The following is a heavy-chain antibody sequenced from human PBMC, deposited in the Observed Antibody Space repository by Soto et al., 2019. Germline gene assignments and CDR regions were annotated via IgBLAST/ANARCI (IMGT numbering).Heavy chain of an antibody. V-gene: IGHV1-58*01. CDR1: GFTFTSSA. CDR2: IVVGSGNT. J-gene: IGHJ3*02. Sequence: EASVKVSCKASGFTFTSSAVQWVRQARGQRLEWIGWIVVGSGNTNYAQKFQERVTITRDMSTSTAYMELSSLRSEDTAVYYCAAVGSHYDILTGYYRGAFDIWGQGTMVTVSS. D-gene: IGHD3-9*01. CDR3: AAVGSHYDILTGYYRGAFDI.